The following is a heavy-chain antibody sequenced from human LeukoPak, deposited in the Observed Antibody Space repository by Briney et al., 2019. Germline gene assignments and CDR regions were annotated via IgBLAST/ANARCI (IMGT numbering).Heavy chain of an antibody. CDR1: GGSISSGGYS. CDR2: IYHSGST. D-gene: IGHD4-23*01. Sequence: PSETLSLTCAVSGGSISSGGYSWSWIRQPPGKGLEWIGYIYHSGSTYYNPSLKSRVTISVDRSKNQFSLKLSSVTAADTVVYYCARGYGGKLDYWGQGTLVTVSS. V-gene: IGHV4-30-2*01. CDR3: ARGYGGKLDY. J-gene: IGHJ4*02.